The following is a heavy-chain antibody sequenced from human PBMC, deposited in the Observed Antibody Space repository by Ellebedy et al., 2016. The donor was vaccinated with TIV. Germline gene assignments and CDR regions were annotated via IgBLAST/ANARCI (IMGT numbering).Heavy chain of an antibody. J-gene: IGHJ5*02. CDR3: ARVIASAGSDP. V-gene: IGHV5-51*01. Sequence: GESLKISCKGSGYSFTNYWIGWVRQMPGKGLERMGIIYPGDSDTKYSPSFQGQVTISADKSISTAYLQWSSLKASDTAMYYCARVIASAGSDPWGQGTLVTVSS. CDR1: GYSFTNYW. CDR2: IYPGDSDT. D-gene: IGHD6-13*01.